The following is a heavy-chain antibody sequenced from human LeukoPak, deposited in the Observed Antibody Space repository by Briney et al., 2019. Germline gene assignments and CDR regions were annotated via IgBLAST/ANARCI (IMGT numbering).Heavy chain of an antibody. CDR1: GLTFSSYG. CDR2: ISYDGSNK. V-gene: IGHV3-30*12. CDR3: TTSSTVAEIDY. D-gene: IGHD6-19*01. J-gene: IGHJ4*02. Sequence: GGSLRLSCAAAGLTFSSYGMHWVRQAPGKGLEWVAVISYDGSNKYYADSVKGRFTISRDNSKNTLYLQMNSLKTEDTAVYYCTTSSTVAEIDYWGQGTLVTVSS.